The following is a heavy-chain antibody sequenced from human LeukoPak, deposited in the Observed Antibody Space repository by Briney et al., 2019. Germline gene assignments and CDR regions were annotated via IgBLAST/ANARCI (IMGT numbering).Heavy chain of an antibody. Sequence: GGSLRLSCAASGFTFSDYWMTWVRQAPGKGLEWVANIKPDGSEKYYVDSVRGRFTISRDNAKNSLYLQMNSLRVEDTAVYYCAKDISSGYGDYPWYYFDYWGQGTLVTVSS. CDR2: IKPDGSEK. CDR3: AKDISSGYGDYPWYYFDY. J-gene: IGHJ4*02. V-gene: IGHV3-7*01. D-gene: IGHD5-12*01. CDR1: GFTFSDYW.